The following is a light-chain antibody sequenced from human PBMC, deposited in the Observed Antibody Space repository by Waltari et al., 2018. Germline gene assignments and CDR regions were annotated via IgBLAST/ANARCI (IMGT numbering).Light chain of an antibody. Sequence: QSALTQPASVSGSPGQSITISCTGTSSDVGAFNYVSWYQQHPGKAPKLIIYDVTNRPSWFSIRFSASKFGNMASLTISGLQADDEADYYCSSYSSSSALRVFGGGTKLTVL. V-gene: IGLV2-14*03. CDR1: SSDVGAFNY. CDR3: SSYSSSSALRV. J-gene: IGLJ3*02. CDR2: DVT.